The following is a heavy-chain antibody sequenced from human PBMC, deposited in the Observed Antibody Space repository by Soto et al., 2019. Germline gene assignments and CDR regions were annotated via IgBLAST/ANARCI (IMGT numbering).Heavy chain of an antibody. CDR3: ARGGVVVTGPPFDY. CDR1: GYTFTSYY. V-gene: IGHV1-46*01. Sequence: QVQLVQSGAEVKKPGASVKVSCKASGYTFTSYYMHWVRQAPGQGLEWMGIINPSGGSTSYAQKFRGRVHMTRDTSSSTVYMELRRLRSEDTAVYYCARGGVVVTGPPFDYWGQGTLVTVSS. D-gene: IGHD2-21*02. J-gene: IGHJ4*02. CDR2: INPSGGST.